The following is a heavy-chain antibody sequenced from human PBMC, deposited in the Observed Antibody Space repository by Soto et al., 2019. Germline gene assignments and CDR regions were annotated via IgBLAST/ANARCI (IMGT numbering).Heavy chain of an antibody. Sequence: LRLSCAASGFTFSSYWMSWVRQAPGKGLEWVANIKQDGSEKYYVDSVKGRFTISRDNAKNSLYLQMNSLRAEDTAVYYCARAGYCSSHSCSEYWGQGTLVTVSS. D-gene: IGHD2-2*03. J-gene: IGHJ4*02. CDR3: ARAGYCSSHSCSEY. CDR2: IKQDGSEK. CDR1: GFTFSSYW. V-gene: IGHV3-7*04.